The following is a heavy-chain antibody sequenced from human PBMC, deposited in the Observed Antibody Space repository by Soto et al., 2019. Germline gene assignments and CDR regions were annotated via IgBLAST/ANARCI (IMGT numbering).Heavy chain of an antibody. CDR1: GGSISSGGSY. CDR3: AARHFWSRPWTDRRLDY. J-gene: IGHJ4*02. D-gene: IGHD3-3*02. Sequence: SETLSLTCTVSGGSISSGGSYWGWIRQPPGKGLEWIGYIYYSGNTYFNPSLKSRVTLSVDKSKNHFSLKLTSVTAADTAVYYCAARHFWSRPWTDRRLDYWGQGTLVTVSS. CDR2: IYYSGNT. V-gene: IGHV4-31*09.